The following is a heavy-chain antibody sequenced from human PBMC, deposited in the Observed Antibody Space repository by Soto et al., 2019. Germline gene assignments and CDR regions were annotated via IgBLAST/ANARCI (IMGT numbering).Heavy chain of an antibody. V-gene: IGHV4-59*01. D-gene: IGHD3-10*01. J-gene: IGHJ4*02. Sequence: LPENLSLTGTVSGGSISSYYWSWIRQSPERGLEWIGYVYYLGSTDYNPSLKSRVTISVDTSKRQFSLRLSSVTAADAAIYYCARDGYDGSGSPYPAYWGPGTQVTVSS. CDR2: VYYLGST. CDR1: GGSISSYY. CDR3: ARDGYDGSGSPYPAY.